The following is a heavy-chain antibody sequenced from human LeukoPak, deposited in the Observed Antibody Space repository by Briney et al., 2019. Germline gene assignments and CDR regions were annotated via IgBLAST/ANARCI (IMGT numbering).Heavy chain of an antibody. CDR3: AEDHSSGWDMYYFDY. CDR2: ISGSGGST. J-gene: IGHJ4*02. Sequence: PGGSLRLSCAASGFTFSSYAMSWVRQAPGKGLEWVSAISGSGGSTYYADSVKGRFTISRDNSKNTLYLQMNSLRAEDTAVYYCAEDHSSGWDMYYFDYWGQGTLVTVSS. D-gene: IGHD6-19*01. CDR1: GFTFSSYA. V-gene: IGHV3-23*01.